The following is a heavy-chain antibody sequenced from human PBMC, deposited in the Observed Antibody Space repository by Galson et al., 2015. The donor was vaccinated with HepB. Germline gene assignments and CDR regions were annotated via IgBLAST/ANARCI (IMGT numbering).Heavy chain of an antibody. CDR2: IYPGDSDT. V-gene: IGHV5-51*03. Sequence: QSGAEVKKPGESLKISCKGSGYSFTSYWIGWVRQMPGKGLEWMGIIYPGDSDTRYSPSFQGQVTISADKSISTAYLQWSSLKASDTAMYYCARPLKDYYDILTGYAPQDAFDIWGQGTMVTVSS. CDR3: ARPLKDYYDILTGYAPQDAFDI. J-gene: IGHJ3*02. CDR1: GYSFTSYW. D-gene: IGHD3-9*01.